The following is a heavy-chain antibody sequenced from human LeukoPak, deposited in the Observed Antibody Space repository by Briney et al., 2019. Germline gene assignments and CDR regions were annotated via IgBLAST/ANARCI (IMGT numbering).Heavy chain of an antibody. CDR1: GFTFSSYS. CDR2: ISSSSSSYI. J-gene: IGHJ4*02. V-gene: IGHV3-21*01. CDR3: AKSSGYYFLFDY. D-gene: IGHD3-22*01. Sequence: GGSLRLSCAASGFTFSSYSMNWVRQAPGKGLEWVSSISSSSSSYIYYADSVKGRFTISRDNAKNSLYLQMNSLRAEDTAVYYCAKSSGYYFLFDYWGQGTLVTVSS.